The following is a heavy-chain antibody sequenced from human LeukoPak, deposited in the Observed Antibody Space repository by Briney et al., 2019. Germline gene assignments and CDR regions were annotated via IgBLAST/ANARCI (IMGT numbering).Heavy chain of an antibody. Sequence: PGGSLRLSCAASGFTFSSYAMSWVRQAPGKGLEWVSAISGSGGSTYYADSVRGRFTISRDNAKSTLYLQMNTLRAEDTAVYYCAKSDGPARIKYSLDVWGHGTTVTVSS. V-gene: IGHV3-23*01. D-gene: IGHD3-16*01. CDR1: GFTFSSYA. CDR3: AKSDGPARIKYSLDV. J-gene: IGHJ6*02. CDR2: ISGSGGST.